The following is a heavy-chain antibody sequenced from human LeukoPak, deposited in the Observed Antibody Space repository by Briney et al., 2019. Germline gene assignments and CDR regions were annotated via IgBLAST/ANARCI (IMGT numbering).Heavy chain of an antibody. D-gene: IGHD4-23*01. J-gene: IGHJ4*02. Sequence: GGSLRLSCAASGFTVSSNYMSWVRQAPGKGLEWVSVIYSGGSTYYADSVKGRFTISRDNSKNTLYLQMNSLRAEDTAVYYCARDLSYGGNSGFDYWGRGTLVTVSS. CDR2: IYSGGST. V-gene: IGHV3-53*01. CDR1: GFTVSSNY. CDR3: ARDLSYGGNSGFDY.